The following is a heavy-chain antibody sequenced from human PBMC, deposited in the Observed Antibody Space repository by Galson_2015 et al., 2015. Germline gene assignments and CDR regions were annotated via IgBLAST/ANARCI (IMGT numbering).Heavy chain of an antibody. CDR1: GFTFSSYA. D-gene: IGHD1-26*01. J-gene: IGHJ4*02. V-gene: IGHV3-30-3*01. CDR2: ISYDGSNK. CDR3: ARDLGWELLPEYYFDY. Sequence: SLRLSCAASGFTFSSYAMHWVRQAPGKGLEWVAVISYDGSNKYYADSVKGRFTISRDNSKNTLYLQMNSLRAEDTAVYYCARDLGWELLPEYYFDYWGQGTLVTVSS.